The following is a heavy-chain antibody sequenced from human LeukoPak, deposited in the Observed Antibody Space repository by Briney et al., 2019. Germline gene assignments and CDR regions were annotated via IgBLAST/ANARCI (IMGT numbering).Heavy chain of an antibody. D-gene: IGHD2-2*01. V-gene: IGHV3-13*01. Sequence: GGSLRLSCATSGFTFSNHAMHWVRQATGKGLEWVSAIGTAGDSFYPGSVKGRFTISRDNSKNTLYLQMNSLRAEDTAVYYCARGRYCSSISCRTELDYWGQGTLVTVSS. CDR1: GFTFSNHA. J-gene: IGHJ4*02. CDR2: IGTAGDS. CDR3: ARGRYCSSISCRTELDY.